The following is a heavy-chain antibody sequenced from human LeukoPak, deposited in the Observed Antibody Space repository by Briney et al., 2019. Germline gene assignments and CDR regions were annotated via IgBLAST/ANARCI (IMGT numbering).Heavy chain of an antibody. D-gene: IGHD1-26*01. CDR1: GGSISSSSYY. CDR2: IYYSGST. Sequence: PSETLSLTCTVSGGSISSSSYYWGWIRQPPGKGLEWIGSIYYSGSTYYNPSLKSRVTISVDTSKNQFSLKLSSVTAADTAVYYCARPLPSGSYHNWFDPWGQGTLVTVSS. J-gene: IGHJ5*02. V-gene: IGHV4-39*01. CDR3: ARPLPSGSYHNWFDP.